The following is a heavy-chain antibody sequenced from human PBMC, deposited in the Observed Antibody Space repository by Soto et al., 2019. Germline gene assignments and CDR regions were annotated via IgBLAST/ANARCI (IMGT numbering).Heavy chain of an antibody. J-gene: IGHJ6*02. CDR2: ISAGGGTT. CDR1: GFTFTIYA. Sequence: GGSLRLSCAASGFTFTIYAMSWVRQVPGKGLEWVSAISAGGGTTYYADSVKGRFTISRDNSKNTLYLQMNSLRADDTAVYYCAKDPIAAPRGMDVWGQGTTVTVSS. D-gene: IGHD6-6*01. V-gene: IGHV3-23*01. CDR3: AKDPIAAPRGMDV.